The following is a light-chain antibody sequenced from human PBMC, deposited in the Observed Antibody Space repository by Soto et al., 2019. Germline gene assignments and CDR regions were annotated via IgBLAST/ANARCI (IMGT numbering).Light chain of an antibody. Sequence: DIQMTQSPSTLSASIGDRVTITCRASQSISNWLAWYQQKPGKAPNLLIYKASSLKSGVPSRFSGSGSGTEFTLASNILQHDDVATVYCQHYKNGWAFGQGPKVEI. CDR2: KAS. J-gene: IGKJ1*01. V-gene: IGKV1-5*03. CDR1: QSISNW. CDR3: QHYKNGWA.